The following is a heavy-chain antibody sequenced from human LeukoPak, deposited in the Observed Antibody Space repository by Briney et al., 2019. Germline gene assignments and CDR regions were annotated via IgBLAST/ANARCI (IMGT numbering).Heavy chain of an antibody. CDR1: GFTFSSYA. J-gene: IGHJ4*02. D-gene: IGHD3-9*01. Sequence: GASLRLSCAASGFTFSSYAMSWVRQAPGKGLEWVSGISGSGGSTNYADSVKGRFTISRDNSKSTLYLQMNSLRAEDTAVYYCAKWGDYDVLTGYYVSDYWGQGTLVTVSS. V-gene: IGHV3-23*01. CDR2: ISGSGGST. CDR3: AKWGDYDVLTGYYVSDY.